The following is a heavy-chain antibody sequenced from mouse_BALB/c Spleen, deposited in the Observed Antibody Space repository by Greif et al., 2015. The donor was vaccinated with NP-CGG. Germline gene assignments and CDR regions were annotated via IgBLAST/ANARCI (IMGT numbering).Heavy chain of an antibody. Sequence: EVKLMESGGGLVQPGGSLKLSCAASGFTFSSYTMSWVRQTPEKRLEWVAYISNGGGSTYYPDTVKGRFTISRDNAKNTLYLQMSSLKSEDTAMYYCARREGYDGYYRYYAMDYWGQGTSVTVSS. CDR3: ARREGYDGYYRYYAMDY. CDR1: GFTFSSYT. D-gene: IGHD2-3*01. J-gene: IGHJ4*01. CDR2: ISNGGGST. V-gene: IGHV5-12-2*01.